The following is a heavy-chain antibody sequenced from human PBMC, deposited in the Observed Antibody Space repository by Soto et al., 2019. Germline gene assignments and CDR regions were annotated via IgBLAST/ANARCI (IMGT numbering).Heavy chain of an antibody. CDR3: ATRPYCSGGSCYDY. CDR1: GFSVSSNY. V-gene: IGHV3-53*01. CDR2: IYSGGST. Sequence: GGSLRLSCAASGFSVSSNYMNWVRQAPGKGLEWVSVIYSGGSTSYADSVRGRFTISRHNSKNTLYLQMNSLRAEDTAVYYCATRPYCSGGSCYDYWGQGTLVTVSS. J-gene: IGHJ4*02. D-gene: IGHD2-15*01.